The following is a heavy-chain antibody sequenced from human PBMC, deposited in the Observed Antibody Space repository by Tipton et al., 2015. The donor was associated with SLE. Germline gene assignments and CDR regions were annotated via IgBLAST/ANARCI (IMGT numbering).Heavy chain of an antibody. D-gene: IGHD2-2*01. J-gene: IGHJ6*02. Sequence: SLRLSCTASGFTFSDYYMTWIRQAPGTGLEWVSYNSASAEIIYYADSVMGRFTISRDSAKNSLYLEMNSLRAEDTAVYYCARSRFCYSAMSVWGQGTTVTVSS. CDR2: NSASAEII. CDR1: GFTFSDYY. CDR3: ARSRFCYSAMSV. V-gene: IGHV3-11*01.